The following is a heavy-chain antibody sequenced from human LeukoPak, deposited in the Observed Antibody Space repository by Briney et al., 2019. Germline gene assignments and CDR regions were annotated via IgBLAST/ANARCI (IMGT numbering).Heavy chain of an antibody. CDR1: GYTFTAYY. CDR2: VNPNTGVT. J-gene: IGHJ4*02. Sequence: EASVRVSCKTSGYTFTAYYMHWVRQAPGQGLEWMGWVNPNTGVTNYAQKFQGRVTMTRDTSISTAYMELSRLRSDDTAVYYCARVGIAAPYFDYWGQGTLVTVSS. CDR3: ARVGIAAPYFDY. V-gene: IGHV1-2*02. D-gene: IGHD6-13*01.